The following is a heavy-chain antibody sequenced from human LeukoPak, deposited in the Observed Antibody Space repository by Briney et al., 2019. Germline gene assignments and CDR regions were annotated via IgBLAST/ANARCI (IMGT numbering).Heavy chain of an antibody. D-gene: IGHD3-9*01. V-gene: IGHV1-2*02. Sequence: ASVKVSCKASGYTFTGYYMHWVRQAPGQGLEWMGWINPNSGGTNYAQKFQGRVTMTRDTSISTAYMELSRLRSDDTAVYYCAREGTIRYFDWFPTGFFDYWGQGTLVTVSS. CDR3: AREGTIRYFDWFPTGFFDY. J-gene: IGHJ4*02. CDR1: GYTFTGYY. CDR2: INPNSGGT.